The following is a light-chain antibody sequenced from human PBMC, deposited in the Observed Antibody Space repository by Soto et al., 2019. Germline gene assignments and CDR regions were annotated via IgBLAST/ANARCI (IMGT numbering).Light chain of an antibody. CDR2: DTS. Sequence: VMRQSPAPLSVSPGKGATLPCRPSQGIGDTLAWYHHKPGEDSRLRIYDTSTRASGFPTMFHGIRSGAEFSPTITSLQSEDFAVYYSQPYNNSHLTLGGGPKVHIK. CDR3: QPYNNSHLT. CDR1: QGIGDT. V-gene: IGKV3-15*01. J-gene: IGKJ4*01.